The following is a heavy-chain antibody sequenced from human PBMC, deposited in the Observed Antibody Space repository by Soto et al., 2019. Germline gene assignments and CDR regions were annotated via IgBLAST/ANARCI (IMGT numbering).Heavy chain of an antibody. J-gene: IGHJ4*02. V-gene: IGHV3-23*01. D-gene: IGHD4-17*01. CDR2: ISGSGGST. Sequence: EVQLLESGGGLVQHGGSLRLSCAASGFTFSSYAMSWVRQAPGKGLEWVSAISGSGGSTYYADSVKGRFTISRDNSKNTLYLQMNSLRAENTAVYYCANDYRGYGGQEGIFDYWGQGTLVTVSS. CDR3: ANDYRGYGGQEGIFDY. CDR1: GFTFSSYA.